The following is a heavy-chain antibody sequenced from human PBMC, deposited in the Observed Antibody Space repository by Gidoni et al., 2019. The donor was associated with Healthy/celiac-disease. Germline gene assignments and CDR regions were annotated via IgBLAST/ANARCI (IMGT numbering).Heavy chain of an antibody. CDR3: ARGMEWELLSPGAVFDI. CDR2: IKHGGST. J-gene: IGHJ3*02. CDR1: GGSFSGYY. V-gene: IGHV4-34*01. D-gene: IGHD1-26*01. Sequence: QVQLQQWGAGMLKPSETLYLTCAVYGGSFSGYYWSWIRQPPGTGLEWIGEIKHGGSTNYNPSLKSRVTISVAQSKNQFPLKLSSVPAAHTAVYYCARGMEWELLSPGAVFDIWGQVTMVTVSS.